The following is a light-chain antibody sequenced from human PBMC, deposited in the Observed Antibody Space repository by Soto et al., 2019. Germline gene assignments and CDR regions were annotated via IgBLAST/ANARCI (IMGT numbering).Light chain of an antibody. CDR2: AAS. CDR1: QSVSSNY. J-gene: IGKJ1*01. Sequence: EIVLTQSPGTLSLSPGKRATISCRASQSVSSNYLAWYRQKPGQAPRLLISAASNRARGIPDRFGGSGSGTDFTLTVSRLEPEDFAVYYCQQYGSAPWTFGRGTKVEI. V-gene: IGKV3-20*01. CDR3: QQYGSAPWT.